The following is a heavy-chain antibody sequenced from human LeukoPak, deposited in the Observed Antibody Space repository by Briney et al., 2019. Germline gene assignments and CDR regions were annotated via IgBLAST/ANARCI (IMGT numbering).Heavy chain of an antibody. CDR1: GGSISSYY. V-gene: IGHV4-59*01. D-gene: IGHD6-13*01. Sequence: SETLSLTCTVSGGSISSYYWSWLRQPPGKGLEWIGYIYYCGSTNYNPSHKSRVTISVDTSKNQFSLKLSSVTAADTAGYYCARDGRIADYYYYGMDVWGQGTTVTVSS. CDR2: IYYCGST. J-gene: IGHJ6*02. CDR3: ARDGRIADYYYYGMDV.